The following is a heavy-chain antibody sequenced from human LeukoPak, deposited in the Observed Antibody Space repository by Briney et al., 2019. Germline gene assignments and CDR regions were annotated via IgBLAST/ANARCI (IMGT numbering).Heavy chain of an antibody. CDR3: AKVMKGSERLTMVRGVIIKTAGLYYMDV. D-gene: IGHD3-10*01. CDR1: GFTLSSYA. J-gene: IGHJ6*03. V-gene: IGHV3-23*01. Sequence: GGSLRLSWAASGFTLSSYAMSWFRQAPGKGLEWVSSISASGGSTNYAESVKGRFTISRDNSKNTVYLQMNSLRAEDTAVYYCAKVMKGSERLTMVRGVIIKTAGLYYMDVWGKGTTVTVSS. CDR2: ISASGGST.